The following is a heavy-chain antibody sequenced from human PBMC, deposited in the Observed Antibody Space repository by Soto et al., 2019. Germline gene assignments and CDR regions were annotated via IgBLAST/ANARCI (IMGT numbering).Heavy chain of an antibody. D-gene: IGHD3-22*01. J-gene: IGHJ5*02. CDR3: ARRDRSGFSYWLDT. Sequence: LSLTCTVSGGSISDGYYWTWIRQHPGKGLEWIGSISASGSTSYNPSLKSRLTVSVDKSKNQFSLNLRSVTAADTAVYYCARRDRSGFSYWLDTWGQGTLVTVSS. CDR1: GGSISDGYY. CDR2: ISASGST. V-gene: IGHV4-31*03.